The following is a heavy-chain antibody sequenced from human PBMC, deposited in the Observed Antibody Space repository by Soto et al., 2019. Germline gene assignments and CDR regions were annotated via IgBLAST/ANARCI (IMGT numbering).Heavy chain of an antibody. CDR2: IWYDGSIK. Sequence: QVQVVESGGGVVQPEKSLRLSCAASGFTFSRYVMHWVRQAPGKGLEWVAVIWYDGSIKYYAGSVEGRFTISRDNSKNTLFLQMSSLRAEDTAVYYCARGPLYLVESPPVNYYFDSWGQGTLVTVSS. J-gene: IGHJ4*02. CDR3: ARGPLYLVESPPVNYYFDS. CDR1: GFTFSRYV. D-gene: IGHD2-2*02. V-gene: IGHV3-33*01.